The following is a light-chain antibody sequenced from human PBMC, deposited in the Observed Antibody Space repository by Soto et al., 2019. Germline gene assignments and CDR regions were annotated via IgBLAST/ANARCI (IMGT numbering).Light chain of an antibody. Sequence: DFQMTHSPASLSASVGDRVTITCQARQDISTYLNWYQQRPGKDPKLLIYDATNLETGVPSRFSGSGSGTDFTFTISSLQPEDIATYYCQQYDNLPITFGQGPRLE. V-gene: IGKV1-33*01. CDR1: QDISTY. CDR2: DAT. CDR3: QQYDNLPIT. J-gene: IGKJ5*01.